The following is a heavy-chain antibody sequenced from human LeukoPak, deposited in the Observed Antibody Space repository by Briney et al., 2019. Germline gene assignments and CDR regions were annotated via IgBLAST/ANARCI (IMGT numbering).Heavy chain of an antibody. CDR1: GGSISSGGYY. J-gene: IGHJ3*02. CDR2: TYYSGST. V-gene: IGHV4-31*03. CDR3: ASKDRGINAFDI. Sequence: SETLSLTCTVSGGSISSGGYYWSWIRQHPGKGLEWIGYTYYSGSTYYNPSLKSRVTISVDTSKNQFSLKLSSVTAADTAVYYCASKDRGINAFDIWGQGTMVTVSS. D-gene: IGHD3-10*01.